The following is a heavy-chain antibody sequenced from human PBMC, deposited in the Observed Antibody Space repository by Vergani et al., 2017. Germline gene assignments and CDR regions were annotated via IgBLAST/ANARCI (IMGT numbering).Heavy chain of an antibody. CDR1: GFTFSSYE. D-gene: IGHD6-6*01. Sequence: EVQLVESGGGLVQPGGSLRLSCAASGFTFSSYEMNWVRQAPGKGLEWVSYISSSGSTIYYADSVKGRFTISRDNAKNSLYLRMNSLGAEDTAVYYCAREGVEYSSSSYFDYWGQGTLVTVSS. CDR2: ISSSGSTI. CDR3: AREGVEYSSSSYFDY. V-gene: IGHV3-48*03. J-gene: IGHJ4*02.